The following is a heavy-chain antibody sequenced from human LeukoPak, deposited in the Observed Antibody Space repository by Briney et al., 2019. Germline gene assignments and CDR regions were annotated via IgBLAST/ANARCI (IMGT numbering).Heavy chain of an antibody. CDR2: IASDGSST. CDR3: ARGRPHGNDY. J-gene: IGHJ4*02. V-gene: IGHV3-74*01. D-gene: IGHD4-23*01. CDR1: GFTFSSYW. Sequence: GGSLRLSCAASGFTFSSYWMNWVRQAPGKGLVWVSRIASDGSSTTYADSVKGRFSISRDNAKNTLYLQMNSLRVEDTAVYYCARGRPHGNDYRGQGTLVTVS.